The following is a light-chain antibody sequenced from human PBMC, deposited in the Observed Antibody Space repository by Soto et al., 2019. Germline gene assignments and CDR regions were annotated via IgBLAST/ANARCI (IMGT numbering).Light chain of an antibody. J-gene: IGKJ5*01. V-gene: IGKV2-24*01. CDR1: QSLVPSDGNTY. CDR3: MQATQFPIT. Sequence: DIVMTQTPLSSPVTLGQPASISCRSSQSLVPSDGNTYLSWFQQRPGQPPRPLIYKISNRFSGVPDRFSGSGAGTDFTLKISRVEVGDVGTYYCMQATQFPITFGQGTRLEI. CDR2: KIS.